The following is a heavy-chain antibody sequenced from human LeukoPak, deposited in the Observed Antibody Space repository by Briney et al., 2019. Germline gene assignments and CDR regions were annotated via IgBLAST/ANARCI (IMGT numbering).Heavy chain of an antibody. J-gene: IGHJ3*02. Sequence: ASVKVSCKASGGAFSSYAISWVRQAPGQGLEWLGGIIPIFNTTNYAQKFQGRVTITADKSTSTVYMEVSSLRSEDTAKYYCAKDTRWARNMLFDIWGQGTMVTVSS. V-gene: IGHV1-69*06. D-gene: IGHD4-23*01. CDR3: AKDTRWARNMLFDI. CDR2: IIPIFNTT. CDR1: GGAFSSYA.